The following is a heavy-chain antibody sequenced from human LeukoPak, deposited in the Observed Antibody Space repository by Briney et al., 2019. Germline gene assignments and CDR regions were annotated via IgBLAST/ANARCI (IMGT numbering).Heavy chain of an antibody. CDR3: AKGVGYGGMDV. CDR1: GFIFSGYG. J-gene: IGHJ6*02. CDR2: ISYDGHNE. Sequence: GKSLRLSCAASGFIFSGYGMHWVRQAPGKGLEWVAVISYDGHNEYYADSVKGRFTISRDNSKNTVLLQMNSLRVEDTAVYYCAKGVGYGGMDVWGQGTTVIVSS. D-gene: IGHD5-12*01. V-gene: IGHV3-30*18.